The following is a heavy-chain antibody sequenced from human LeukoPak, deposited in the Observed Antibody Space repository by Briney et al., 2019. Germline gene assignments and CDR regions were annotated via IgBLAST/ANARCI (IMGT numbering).Heavy chain of an antibody. CDR3: ARERLLTAYFDY. Sequence: SETLSLTCAVYGGSFSGSYWSWIRQPPGKGLEWIGEINHSGTTDYNPSLKSRVTISVDTSKNQLSLKMSSVTAADTAVYYCARERLLTAYFDYWGQGTLVTVSS. CDR1: GGSFSGSY. CDR2: INHSGTT. V-gene: IGHV4-34*01. J-gene: IGHJ4*02. D-gene: IGHD2-15*01.